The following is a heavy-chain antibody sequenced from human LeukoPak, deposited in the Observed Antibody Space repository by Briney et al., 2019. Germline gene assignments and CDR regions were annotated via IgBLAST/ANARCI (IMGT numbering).Heavy chain of an antibody. V-gene: IGHV4-59*01. D-gene: IGHD3-10*01. Sequence: SETLSHTCTVSGGSISSYYWSWIRQPPGKGLEWIGYIYYSGSTNYNPSLKSRVTISVDTSKNQFSLKLSSVTAADTAVYYCARDQNYYGSERWFDPWGQGTLVTVSS. CDR2: IYYSGST. J-gene: IGHJ5*02. CDR1: GGSISSYY. CDR3: ARDQNYYGSERWFDP.